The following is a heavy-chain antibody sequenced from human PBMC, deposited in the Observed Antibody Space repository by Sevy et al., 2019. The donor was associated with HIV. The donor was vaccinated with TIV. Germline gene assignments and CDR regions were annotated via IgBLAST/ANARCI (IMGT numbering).Heavy chain of an antibody. V-gene: IGHV3-30*09. CDR3: XXXXXXXXXXXXXXXXXXFYNWFDM. J-gene: IGHJ5*02. Sequence: GGSLRLSCTASEFTFSDYVMHWVRQTPGKGLEWVAIISHDGMNEDYAESVKGRFAISRDNSRNTLYLQMNRLRPDDXXXXXXXXXXXXXXXXXXXXXXXXFYNWFDMWGQGVLVTVSS. CDR2: ISHDGMNE. CDR1: EFTFSDYV.